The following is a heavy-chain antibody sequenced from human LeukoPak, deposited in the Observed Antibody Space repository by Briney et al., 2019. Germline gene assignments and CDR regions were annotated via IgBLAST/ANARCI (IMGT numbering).Heavy chain of an antibody. J-gene: IGHJ4*02. CDR1: GFTFSSYG. CDR2: IRYDGSNK. D-gene: IGHD3-10*01. Sequence: GGSLRLSCAASGFTFSSYGMHWVRQAPGKGLEWVAFIRYDGSNKYYADSVKGRFTISRDNSKNTLYLQMNSPRAEDTAVYYCAKDRYYYGSGSFDYWGQGTLVTVSS. CDR3: AKDRYYYGSGSFDY. V-gene: IGHV3-30*02.